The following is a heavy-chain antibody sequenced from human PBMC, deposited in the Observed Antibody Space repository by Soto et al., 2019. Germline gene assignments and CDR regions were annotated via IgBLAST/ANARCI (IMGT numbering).Heavy chain of an antibody. Sequence: VGSLRLSCAASGFTCSNYGMSWVRQAPGKGLEWVSSISGIGRSTFYADSVKGRFTISRDNSKNTMYLQMNSLRVEDTAVYYCAKILDAGGVDYWGQGTLVTVSS. V-gene: IGHV3-23*01. CDR2: ISGIGRST. D-gene: IGHD2-21*01. CDR1: GFTCSNYG. CDR3: AKILDAGGVDY. J-gene: IGHJ4*02.